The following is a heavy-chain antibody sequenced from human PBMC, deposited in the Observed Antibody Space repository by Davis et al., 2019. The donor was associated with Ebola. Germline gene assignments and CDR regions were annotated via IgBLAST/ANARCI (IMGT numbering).Heavy chain of an antibody. CDR1: GDSVSSYY. J-gene: IGHJ4*02. D-gene: IGHD3-22*01. CDR3: ARGRDHYDSSSNFDY. Sequence: PSETLSLTCTVSGDSVSSYYWSWIRQPPGQGLEWIGYISYSGRTDYSPSLKSRVTMSLDTSKNQFSLKMNSVTAADTAVYYCARGRDHYDSSSNFDYWGQGTLVTVAS. V-gene: IGHV4-59*02. CDR2: ISYSGRT.